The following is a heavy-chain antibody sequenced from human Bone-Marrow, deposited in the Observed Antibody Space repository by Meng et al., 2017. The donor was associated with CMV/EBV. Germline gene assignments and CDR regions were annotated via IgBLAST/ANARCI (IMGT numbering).Heavy chain of an antibody. D-gene: IGHD6-19*01. CDR2: INHSGST. CDR3: ARGGWSSSGRKGLGRPWYY. Sequence: QGRQQQWEAGLLKPSETLALLCAVYGGSFSGYYWSWIRQPPGKGLEWIGEINHSGSTNYNPSLKSRVTVSVDTSKNQFSLKLSSVTAADTAVYYCARGGWSSSGRKGLGRPWYYWGQGTLVTVSS. V-gene: IGHV4-34*01. J-gene: IGHJ4*02. CDR1: GGSFSGYY.